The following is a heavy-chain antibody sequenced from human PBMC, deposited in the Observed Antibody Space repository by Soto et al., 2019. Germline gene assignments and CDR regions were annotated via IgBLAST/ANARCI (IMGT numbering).Heavy chain of an antibody. V-gene: IGHV4-59*08. J-gene: IGHJ4*02. D-gene: IGHD4-17*01. CDR3: ARQSYGDFDVYYFDY. CDR2: IYYSGST. CDR1: GVTISSYY. Sequence: SETLSLTCTASGVTISSYYLNLVRQPPGKGLEWIGYIYYSGSTNYNASLRSRVTISVDTSKIQFSRKLSSVTAADTAVYYCARQSYGDFDVYYFDYWGQGTLVTVSS.